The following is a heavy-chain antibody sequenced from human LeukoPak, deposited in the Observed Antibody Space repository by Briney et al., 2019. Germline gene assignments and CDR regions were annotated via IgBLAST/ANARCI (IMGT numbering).Heavy chain of an antibody. CDR1: GFALSSHW. Sequence: GGSLRLSCAASGFALSSHWMTWVRQVPGRGPEWVANVNRDGSETYYLDSVKGRFTISRDNAKNSLYLQMNSLRADDTAIYYCARDKIVGPTTLDYWGQGTLVTVSS. CDR2: VNRDGSET. J-gene: IGHJ4*02. D-gene: IGHD1-26*01. CDR3: ARDKIVGPTTLDY. V-gene: IGHV3-7*01.